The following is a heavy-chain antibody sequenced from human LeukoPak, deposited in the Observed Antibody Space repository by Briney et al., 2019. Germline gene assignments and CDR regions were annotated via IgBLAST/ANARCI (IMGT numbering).Heavy chain of an antibody. CDR2: ISGNNGNT. CDR1: GYTFTSYG. J-gene: IGHJ4*02. V-gene: IGHV1-18*01. D-gene: IGHD3-22*01. Sequence: ASVKVSFKASGYTFTSYGITWVRQPPGQGLEWMGWISGNNGNTNYAQKFQGRVTMTTDTSTSTAYMELRSLRSGDTAVYYCARTPALIVVVVDYWGQGTLVTVSS. CDR3: ARTPALIVVVVDY.